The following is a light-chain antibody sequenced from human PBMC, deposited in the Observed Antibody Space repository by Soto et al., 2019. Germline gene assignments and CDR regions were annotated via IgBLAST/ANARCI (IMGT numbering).Light chain of an antibody. J-gene: IGKJ1*01. Sequence: DIQMTQSPSSLSAFVGARVPVTCRASQSISSYLNWYQQKPGKAPKLLIYAASSLESGVPSRFSGSGSGTDFTLTINSLQPEDFTTYYCQQSYSSPWTFGQGTKVDIK. V-gene: IGKV1-39*01. CDR3: QQSYSSPWT. CDR2: AAS. CDR1: QSISSY.